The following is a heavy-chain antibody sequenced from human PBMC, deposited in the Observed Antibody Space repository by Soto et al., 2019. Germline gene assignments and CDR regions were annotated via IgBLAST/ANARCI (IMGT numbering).Heavy chain of an antibody. D-gene: IGHD6-13*01. CDR2: IYYSGST. J-gene: IGHJ6*03. CDR3: ARHLSSRPRNYYYMDV. CDR1: GGSFNGYY. Sequence: SETLSLTCAVYGGSFNGYYWSWIRQPPGNGLDWIGYIYYSGSTNYNPSLKSRVIISVDTSKNQFSLKLSSVTAADTAVYYCARHLSSRPRNYYYMDVWGKGTTVTVSS. V-gene: IGHV4-59*08.